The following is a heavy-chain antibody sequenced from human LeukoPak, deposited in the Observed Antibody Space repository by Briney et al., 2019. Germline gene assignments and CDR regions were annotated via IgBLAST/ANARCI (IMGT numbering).Heavy chain of an antibody. CDR2: IYYSGST. J-gene: IGHJ4*02. D-gene: IGHD1-26*01. CDR1: GGSISSYY. CDR3: ARDPGRWELPYD. V-gene: IGHV4-59*01. Sequence: SETLSLNCTVSGGSISSYYWSWIRQPPGKGLEWIGYIYYSGSTNYNPSLKSRVTISVDTSKNQFSLKLSSVTAADTAVYYCARDPGRWELPYDWGQGTLVTVSS.